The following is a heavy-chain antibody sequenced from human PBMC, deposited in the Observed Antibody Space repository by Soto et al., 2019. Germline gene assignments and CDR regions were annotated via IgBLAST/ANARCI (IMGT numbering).Heavy chain of an antibody. V-gene: IGHV3-11*06. D-gene: IGHD2-15*01. CDR1: GFTFGDSY. J-gene: IGHJ5*02. CDR3: VRGGGGGLFDP. Sequence: QVQLVESGGGLVPPGGSLRLSCAGSGFTFGDSYMSWIRQAPGKGLEWLSYISPGSRYPAYADSVKGRFTISRDNAKRSLYLQMMSLTDEDTAIYYCVRGGGGGLFDPWGQGTMVTVSS. CDR2: ISPGSRYP.